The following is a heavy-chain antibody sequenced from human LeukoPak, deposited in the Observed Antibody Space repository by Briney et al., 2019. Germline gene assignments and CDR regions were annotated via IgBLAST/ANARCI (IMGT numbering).Heavy chain of an antibody. CDR3: ARDSGNFHYDMDV. V-gene: IGHV1-46*02. CDR1: GYSFNSHH. D-gene: IGHD3-10*01. Sequence: ASVKVSCKTSGYSFNSHHVHWVRQAPGQGLEWMGVKFSHDGTTSYTQNFQGRLTMTRDASTSTVYMELSSLRSEDTAVYYCARDSGNFHYDMDVWGQGTTVIVSS. CDR2: KFSHDGTT. J-gene: IGHJ6*02.